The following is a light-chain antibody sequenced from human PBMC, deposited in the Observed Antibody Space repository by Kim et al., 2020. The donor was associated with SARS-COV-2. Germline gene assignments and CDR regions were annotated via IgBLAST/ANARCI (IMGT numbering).Light chain of an antibody. CDR1: QSVSSY. V-gene: IGKV3-11*01. Sequence: SPGERATLSCRASQSVSSYLAWYQQKPGQAPRLLIYDASNRATGIPARFSGSGSGTDFTLTISSLEPEDFAVYYCQQRSNWPLYTFGQGTKLEI. J-gene: IGKJ2*01. CDR3: QQRSNWPLYT. CDR2: DAS.